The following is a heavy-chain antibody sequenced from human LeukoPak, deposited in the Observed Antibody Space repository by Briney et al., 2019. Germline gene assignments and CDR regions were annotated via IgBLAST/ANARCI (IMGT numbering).Heavy chain of an antibody. CDR1: GYTFTDYY. D-gene: IGHD5-12*01. CDR3: ASGYEDY. V-gene: IGHV1-2*06. Sequence: ASVKVSYKASGYTFTDYYIHWVRQAPGQGLEWMGRINPDSGGTNYPQKFQGRVTMTRDTSISTAYMELSRLRSDDTAVYYCASGYEDYWGQGTLVTVTS. CDR2: INPDSGGT. J-gene: IGHJ4*02.